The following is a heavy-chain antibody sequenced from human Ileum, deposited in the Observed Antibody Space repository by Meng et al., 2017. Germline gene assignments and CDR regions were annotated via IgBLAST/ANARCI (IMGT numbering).Heavy chain of an antibody. Sequence: QVQLVQSGAEGKKPGASVKVSCKTSGYTFSRYSISWVRQAPGQGLEWMGWISAYIGSKNYAQKFQGRVTMTTDTSTSTAYMELRSLRSDDTAVYYCARERGSGGGDLDDWGQGTLVTVSS. CDR3: ARERGSGGGDLDD. CDR1: GYTFSRYS. D-gene: IGHD3-16*01. J-gene: IGHJ1*01. CDR2: ISAYIGSK. V-gene: IGHV1-18*01.